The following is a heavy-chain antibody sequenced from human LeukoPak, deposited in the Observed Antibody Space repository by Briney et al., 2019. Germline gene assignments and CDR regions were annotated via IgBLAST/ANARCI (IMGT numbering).Heavy chain of an antibody. CDR2: IRSKAYGGTT. J-gene: IGHJ3*02. CDR1: GFTFGDYA. CDR3: TRDMYSSGWYVRGSAFDI. D-gene: IGHD6-19*01. Sequence: GSLRLSCTASGFTFGDYAMSWVRQAPGKGLEWVGFIRSKAYGGTTEYAASVKGRFTISRDNSKNTLYLQMNSLRAEDTAVYYCTRDMYSSGWYVRGSAFDIWGQGTMVTVSS. V-gene: IGHV3-49*04.